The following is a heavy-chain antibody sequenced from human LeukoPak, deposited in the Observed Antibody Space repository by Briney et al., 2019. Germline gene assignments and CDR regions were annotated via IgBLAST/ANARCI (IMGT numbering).Heavy chain of an antibody. J-gene: IGHJ3*02. CDR2: INPSGGST. CDR1: GYTFTSYY. Sequence: ASVKVSCKASGYTFTSYYMHWVRQAPGQGLEWMGIINPSGGSTGYAQKFQGRVTMTRDTSTSTVYMELSSLRSEDTAVYYCASLPWAGDAFDIWGQGTMVTVSS. D-gene: IGHD7-27*01. CDR3: ASLPWAGDAFDI. V-gene: IGHV1-46*01.